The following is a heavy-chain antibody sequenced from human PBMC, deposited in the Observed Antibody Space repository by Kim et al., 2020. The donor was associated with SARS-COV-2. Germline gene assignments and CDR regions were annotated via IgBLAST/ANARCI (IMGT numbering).Heavy chain of an antibody. CDR3: AKDSLVTEWYDILTGYHGPYDY. CDR2: ISGSGGST. D-gene: IGHD3-9*01. Sequence: GGSLRLSCAASGFTFSSYAMSWVRQAPGKGLEWVAAISGSGGSTYYADSVKGRFTIPRDNSKNTLYLQMNSLRAEDTAVYYCAKDSLVTEWYDILTGYHGPYDYRGQGTLVTDSS. J-gene: IGHJ4*02. CDR1: GFTFSSYA. V-gene: IGHV3-23*01.